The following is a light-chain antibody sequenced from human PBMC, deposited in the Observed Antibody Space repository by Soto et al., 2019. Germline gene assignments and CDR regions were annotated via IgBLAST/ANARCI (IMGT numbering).Light chain of an antibody. CDR2: DTS. CDR3: QQYGTSPQT. J-gene: IGKJ1*01. V-gene: IGKV3-20*01. Sequence: EIVLTQSPGTLSLSPGERATLSCRASQSVTSNYLAWYQQKPGQAPGLLIYDTSTRASGVPDRFSGSGSGTEFTLTISRLEPEDFAVYHCQQYGTSPQTFGQGTKVDFK. CDR1: QSVTSNY.